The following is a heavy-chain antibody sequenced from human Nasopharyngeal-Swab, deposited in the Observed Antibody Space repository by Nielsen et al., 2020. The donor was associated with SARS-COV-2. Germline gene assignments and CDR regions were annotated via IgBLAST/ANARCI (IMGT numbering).Heavy chain of an antibody. CDR3: ARDFDKTGD. D-gene: IGHD7-27*01. CDR2: VSPDGSKK. CDR1: GFLFTNYA. Sequence: GESLKISCVGSGFLFTNYAIHWVRQAPGKGLEWVSLVSPDGSKKYYADSVKGRFAISRDNAKNTVYLEMNSLRAEDTAVYYCARDFDKTGDWGQGTLVTVSS. J-gene: IGHJ4*02. V-gene: IGHV3-30*09.